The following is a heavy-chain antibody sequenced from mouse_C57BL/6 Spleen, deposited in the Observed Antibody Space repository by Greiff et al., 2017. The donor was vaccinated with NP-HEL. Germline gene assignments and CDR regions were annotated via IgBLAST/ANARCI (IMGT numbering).Heavy chain of an antibody. Sequence: VQLQQSGPELVKPGASVKISCKASGYAFRSSWMNWVKQRPGKGLEWIGRIYPGDGDTNYNGQFKGKATLTADKSSSTAYMQLSSLTSEDSAVYFCARWDYGSSLFAYWGQGTLVTVSA. J-gene: IGHJ3*01. D-gene: IGHD1-1*01. V-gene: IGHV1-82*01. CDR2: IYPGDGDT. CDR3: ARWDYGSSLFAY. CDR1: GYAFRSSW.